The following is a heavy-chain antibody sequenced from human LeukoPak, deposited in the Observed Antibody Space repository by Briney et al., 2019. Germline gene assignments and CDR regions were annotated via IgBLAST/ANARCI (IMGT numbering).Heavy chain of an antibody. V-gene: IGHV1-69*06. Sequence: SVKVSCKASGGTFSNYAISWVRQAPGQGLEWVGHIIPIFGRANYPQNYQGRVTITADKSTNTANMEINSLRSGDTAVYYCASGLDIVEIPAPMDVWGQGTTVIVSS. CDR2: IIPIFGRA. CDR1: GGTFSNYA. CDR3: ASGLDIVEIPAPMDV. D-gene: IGHD2-2*01. J-gene: IGHJ6*02.